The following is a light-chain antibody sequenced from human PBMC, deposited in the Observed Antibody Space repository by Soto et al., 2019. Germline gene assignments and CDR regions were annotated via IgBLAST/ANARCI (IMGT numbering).Light chain of an antibody. V-gene: IGKV3-11*01. CDR2: QTS. Sequence: EIVLTQSPATLSSFPSAGVCLXWRASQYINTRLAWYQHRPGQAPRLLIYQTSIRAAGIPARFSASGTGTDFTLTISDVQPEDFAVYYCHQRQSWPRTFGQGTKVDIK. J-gene: IGKJ1*01. CDR3: HQRQSWPRT. CDR1: QYINTR.